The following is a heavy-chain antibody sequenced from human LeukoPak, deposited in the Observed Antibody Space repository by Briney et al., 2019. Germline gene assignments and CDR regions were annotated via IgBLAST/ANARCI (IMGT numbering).Heavy chain of an antibody. CDR2: IYSGGST. Sequence: GGSLRLSCAASGFTVSSNYMSWARQAPGKGLEWVSLIYSGGSTYYVDSVKGRFTISRDNSKNTLYLQMNSLRAEDTAVYYCASRDKGYYYGMDVWGQGTTVTVSS. J-gene: IGHJ6*02. CDR3: ASRDKGYYYGMDV. D-gene: IGHD5-24*01. CDR1: GFTVSSNY. V-gene: IGHV3-66*01.